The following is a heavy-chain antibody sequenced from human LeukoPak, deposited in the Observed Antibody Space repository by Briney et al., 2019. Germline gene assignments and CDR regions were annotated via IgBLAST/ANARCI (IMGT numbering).Heavy chain of an antibody. CDR3: ARAPGIAAAGPLGYYFDY. V-gene: IGHV4-59*01. Sequence: SETLSLTCTVSGGSISNYYWSWIRQPPGQGLEWIAYIYYSGSTNYNPSLKSRVTISVDTSKNQFSLKLSSVTAADTAVYYCARAPGIAAAGPLGYYFDYWGQGTLVTVSS. J-gene: IGHJ4*02. D-gene: IGHD6-13*01. CDR2: IYYSGST. CDR1: GGSISNYY.